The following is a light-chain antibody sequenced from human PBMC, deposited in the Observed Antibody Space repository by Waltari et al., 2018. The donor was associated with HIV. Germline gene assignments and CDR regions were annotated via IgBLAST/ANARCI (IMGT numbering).Light chain of an antibody. V-gene: IGLV2-14*01. CDR1: SSDVGGYNY. J-gene: IGLJ2*01. CDR2: DVS. CDR3: SSYTSSITLYVV. Sequence: QSALTQPASVSGSPGQSITISCTGTSSDVGGYNYVSWYQQHPGKAPKLMIYDVSYRPAGVSNRFSGSKSGNTASLTISGLQAEDEADYYCSSYTSSITLYVVFGGGTKLTVL.